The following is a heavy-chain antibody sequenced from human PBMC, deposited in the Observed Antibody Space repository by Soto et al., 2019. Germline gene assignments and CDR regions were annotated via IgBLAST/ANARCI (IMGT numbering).Heavy chain of an antibody. J-gene: IGHJ3*01. D-gene: IGHD3-22*01. CDR1: GFSFSGYN. Sequence: GGSLRLSCAASGFSFSGYNMNWVRQAPGKGLEWVSSISGDSNYIYYADSVQGRFTISRDNAKNSVYLQMNSLRAEDTAVYYCARVVYFDRSAYGLWGQGTMVTVSS. V-gene: IGHV3-21*06. CDR2: ISGDSNYI. CDR3: ARVVYFDRSAYGL.